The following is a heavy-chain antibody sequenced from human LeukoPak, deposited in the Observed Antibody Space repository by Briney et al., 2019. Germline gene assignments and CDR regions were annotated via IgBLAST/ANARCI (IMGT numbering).Heavy chain of an antibody. CDR1: GGTFSSYT. CDR2: IIPILGIA. V-gene: IGHV1-69*04. CDR3: ARDSSNRWELPN. D-gene: IGHD1-26*01. Sequence: SVKVSCKASGGTFSSYTISWVRQAPGQGLEWMGRIIPILGIANYAQKFQGRVTITADESTSTAYMELSSLRSEDTAVYYCARDSSNRWELPNWGQGTLVTVSS. J-gene: IGHJ4*02.